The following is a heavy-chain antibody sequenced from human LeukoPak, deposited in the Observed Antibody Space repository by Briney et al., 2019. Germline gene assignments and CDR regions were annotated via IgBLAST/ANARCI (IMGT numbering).Heavy chain of an antibody. CDR1: GFTFSSYE. J-gene: IGHJ4*02. CDR2: IKSKSYGGTT. CDR3: TTDIRWELPPPADY. V-gene: IGHV3-15*01. Sequence: PGGSLRLSCAASGFTFSSYEMNWVRQAPGKGLEWVGRIKSKSYGGTTDYAAPVKGRFTISRDDSESTLYLQMNSLKTEDTAVYYCTTDIRWELPPPADYWGQGTLVTVSS. D-gene: IGHD1-26*01.